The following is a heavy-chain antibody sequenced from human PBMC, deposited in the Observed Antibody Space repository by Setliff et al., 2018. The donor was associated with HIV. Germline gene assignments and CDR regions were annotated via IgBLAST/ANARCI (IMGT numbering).Heavy chain of an antibody. J-gene: IGHJ4*02. V-gene: IGHV3-53*01. CDR1: GATVSSNY. CDR2: IYSAGNT. Sequence: GGSLRLSCAASGATVSSNYMSWVRQAPGKGLEWVGIIYSAGNTYYADSVKGRFTISRDNLRNTLYLQMNSLSAEDTAVYYCARDHPPALWGQGTLVSVSS. CDR3: ARDHPPAL.